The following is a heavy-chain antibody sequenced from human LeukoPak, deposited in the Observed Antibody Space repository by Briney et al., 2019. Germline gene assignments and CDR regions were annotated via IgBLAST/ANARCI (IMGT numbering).Heavy chain of an antibody. CDR3: ARLYHTRPETYYYDSSGYYYPFDY. CDR2: INHSGST. V-gene: IGHV4-34*01. J-gene: IGHJ4*02. CDR1: GGSFSGYY. D-gene: IGHD3-22*01. Sequence: SETLSLTCAVYGGSFSGYYWSWIRQPPGKGLEWIGEINHSGSTNYNPSLKSRVTISVDTSKNQFSLKLSSVTAADTAVYYCARLYHTRPETYYYDSSGYYYPFDYWGQGTLVTVSS.